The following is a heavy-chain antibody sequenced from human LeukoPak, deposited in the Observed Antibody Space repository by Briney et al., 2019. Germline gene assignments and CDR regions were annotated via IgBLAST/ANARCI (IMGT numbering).Heavy chain of an antibody. CDR2: IGHSGHTT. D-gene: IGHD5-24*01. Sequence: GGSLRLSCAASGFTFSTYAMSWVRQAPGKGLEWVSAIGHSGHTTYYTDSVKGRFTISRDSAKNSLYLQMDSLRVDDTALYYCARGNRDGYNGYDAFDVWGQGTLVIVSS. J-gene: IGHJ3*01. CDR1: GFTFSTYA. V-gene: IGHV3-23*01. CDR3: ARGNRDGYNGYDAFDV.